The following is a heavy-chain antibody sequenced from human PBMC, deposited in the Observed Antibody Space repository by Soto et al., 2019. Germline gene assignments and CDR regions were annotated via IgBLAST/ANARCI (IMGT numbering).Heavy chain of an antibody. CDR3: MRDVGYDYVN. V-gene: IGHV3-7*01. D-gene: IGHD3-16*01. Sequence: EVQLVESGGGLVQPGGSLRISCAVSGFTFSSYWMSWVRQAPGKGLEWVATIKQGGSEKYYVDSVKGRFTISGDNAENSLYLQMNSLSAEDTAVYFCMRDVGYDYVNWGQGTLVTVSS. J-gene: IGHJ4*02. CDR1: GFTFSSYW. CDR2: IKQGGSEK.